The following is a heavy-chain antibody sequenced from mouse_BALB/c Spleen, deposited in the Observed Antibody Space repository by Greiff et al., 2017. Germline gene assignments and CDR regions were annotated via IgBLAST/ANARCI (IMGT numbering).Heavy chain of an antibody. J-gene: IGHJ4*01. CDR3: ARPLMRDYAMDY. CDR2: ISSGGSYT. CDR1: GFTFSSYG. V-gene: IGHV5-6*01. Sequence: EVQVVESGGDLVKPGGSLKLSCAASGFTFSSYGMSWVRQTPDKRLEWVATISSGGSYTYYPDSVKGRFTISRDNAKNTLYLQMSSLKSEDTAMYYCARPLMRDYAMDYWSQGTSVTVSS.